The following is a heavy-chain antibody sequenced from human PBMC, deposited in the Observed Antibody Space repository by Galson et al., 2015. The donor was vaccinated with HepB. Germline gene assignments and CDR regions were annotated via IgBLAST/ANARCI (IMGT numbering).Heavy chain of an antibody. Sequence: SLRLSCAASGFTLTSYALHWVRQAPGKGLEWVAVISYDGTNKYYADSVKGRFTISRDKSKNTLSLQMDSLRPGDTALYYCARDRPRALWFGDFDTFDIWGHGTMVTVSS. CDR2: ISYDGTNK. V-gene: IGHV3-30*04. CDR1: GFTLTSYA. J-gene: IGHJ3*02. D-gene: IGHD3-10*01. CDR3: ARDRPRALWFGDFDTFDI.